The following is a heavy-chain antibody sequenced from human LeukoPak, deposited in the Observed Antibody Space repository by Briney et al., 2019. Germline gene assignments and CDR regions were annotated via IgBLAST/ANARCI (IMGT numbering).Heavy chain of an antibody. Sequence: GGSLRLSCAASGFTFSDYYMSWIRQAPGKGLECVSYISSSGSTIYYADSVKGRFTISRDNAKNSLYLQMNSLRAEDTAVYYCARRGYCSSTSCSNTGYYFDYWGQGTLVTVSS. J-gene: IGHJ4*02. CDR3: ARRGYCSSTSCSNTGYYFDY. CDR2: ISSSGSTI. V-gene: IGHV3-11*04. CDR1: GFTFSDYY. D-gene: IGHD2-2*01.